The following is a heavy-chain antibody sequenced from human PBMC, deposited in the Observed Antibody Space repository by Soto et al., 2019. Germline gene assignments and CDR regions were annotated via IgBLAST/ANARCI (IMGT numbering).Heavy chain of an antibody. CDR2: VSGYNGKT. CDR1: GYTFTTSG. CDR3: ARAGELPYYYYGMDV. J-gene: IGHJ6*02. D-gene: IGHD1-7*01. Sequence: QVQLVQSVGEVKKPGASVKVSCKASGYTFTTSGVSWVRQAPGQGLEWMGWVSGYNGKTKYEEKFHDRVTMTTYTSTSTAYLELRSLTTDDTAVYYCARAGELPYYYYGMDVWGQGTTVIVSS. V-gene: IGHV1-18*01.